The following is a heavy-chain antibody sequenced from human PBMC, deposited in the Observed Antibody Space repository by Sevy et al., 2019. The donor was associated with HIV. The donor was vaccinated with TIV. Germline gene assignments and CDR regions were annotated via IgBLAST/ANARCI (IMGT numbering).Heavy chain of an antibody. CDR2: INSDGGNT. CDR1: GFAFSSHW. J-gene: IGHJ4*02. V-gene: IGHV3-74*01. D-gene: IGHD1-1*01. CDR3: VRGTAGTFDL. Sequence: LSLTCAASGFAFSSHWMHWVRQVPGKGLVWVSRINSDGGNTGYMDSVKGRFTISRDNAKKTLYLQMNSLRAEDTAIYYCVRGTAGTFDLWGPGDLLTVSS.